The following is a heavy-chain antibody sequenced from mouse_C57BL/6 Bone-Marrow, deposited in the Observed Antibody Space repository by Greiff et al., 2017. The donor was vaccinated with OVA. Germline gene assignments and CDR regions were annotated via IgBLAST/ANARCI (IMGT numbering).Heavy chain of an antibody. V-gene: IGHV1-4*01. Sequence: QVQLQQSGAELARPGASVKMSCKASGYTFTSYTMHWVKQRPGQGLEWIGYINPSSGYTKYNQKFKDKATLTADKSASTAYMQLSSLTSEDSAVYYCARSGSPYFDYWGQGTTLTVSS. CDR1: GYTFTSYT. CDR2: INPSSGYT. CDR3: ARSGSPYFDY. D-gene: IGHD1-1*01. J-gene: IGHJ2*01.